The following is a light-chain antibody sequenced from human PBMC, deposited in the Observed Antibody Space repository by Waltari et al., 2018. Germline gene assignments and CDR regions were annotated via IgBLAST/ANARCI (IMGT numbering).Light chain of an antibody. Sequence: TQSPDFQSVTPKEKVTITCRASQSISSWLAWYQQKPGKAPKLLIYDASSLESGVPSRFSGSGSGTEFTLTISSLQPDDFATYYCQQYNSYPYTFGQGTKLEIK. CDR1: QSISSW. CDR3: QQYNSYPYT. J-gene: IGKJ2*01. CDR2: DAS. V-gene: IGKV1-5*01.